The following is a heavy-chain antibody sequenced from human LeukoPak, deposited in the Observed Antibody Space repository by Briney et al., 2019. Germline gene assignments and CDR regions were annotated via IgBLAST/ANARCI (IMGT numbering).Heavy chain of an antibody. J-gene: IGHJ6*02. D-gene: IGHD5-18*01. CDR2: IIPVLNIT. CDR1: GGTFSSSA. CDR3: ARDQGLTAPPPYGLDV. V-gene: IGHV1-69*04. Sequence: ASVEVSCKTSGGTFSSSAITWVRQAPGQGLEWMGRIIPVLNITRYTQKFQGRVTITADTSTSTVYMELSSLRSEEAAVYYCARDQGLTAPPPYGLDVWGQGTTVIVSS.